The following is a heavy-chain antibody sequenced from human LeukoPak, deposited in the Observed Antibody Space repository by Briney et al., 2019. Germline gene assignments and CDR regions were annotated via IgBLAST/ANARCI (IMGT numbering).Heavy chain of an antibody. D-gene: IGHD1-26*01. CDR3: ASFDHSGRSGVYFDY. Sequence: GGSLRLSCAASGFTFSDYYMSWIRQAPGKGLEWVSYISSSSSYTNYADSVKGRFTISRDNAKNSLYLQMNSLRAEDTAVYYCASFDHSGRSGVYFDYWGQGTLDTVSS. J-gene: IGHJ4*02. CDR2: ISSSSSYT. CDR1: GFTFSDYY. V-gene: IGHV3-11*03.